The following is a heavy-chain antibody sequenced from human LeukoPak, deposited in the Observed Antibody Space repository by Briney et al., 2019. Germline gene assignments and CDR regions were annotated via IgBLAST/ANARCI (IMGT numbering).Heavy chain of an antibody. D-gene: IGHD2-2*01. CDR3: AKDADYCSSTSCSIILPWPKYYFDY. Sequence: GGSLRLSCAASGXTFSSYAMSWVRQAPGKGLEWVSAISGSGGSTYYADYVKGRFTISRDNSKNTLYLQMNSLRAEDTAVYYCAKDADYCSSTSCSIILPWPKYYFDYWGQGTLVTVSS. V-gene: IGHV3-23*01. CDR1: GXTFSSYA. CDR2: ISGSGGST. J-gene: IGHJ4*02.